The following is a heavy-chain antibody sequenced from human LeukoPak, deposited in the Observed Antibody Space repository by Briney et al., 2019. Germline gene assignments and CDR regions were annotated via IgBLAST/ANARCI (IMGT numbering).Heavy chain of an antibody. V-gene: IGHV3-21*04. D-gene: IGHD3-3*01. Sequence: GSLRLSCAASGFTFSSYGMHWVRQAPGKGLEWVSSISSSSSYIYYADSVKGRFTISRDNAKNSLYLQMNSLRAEDMALYYCAKDQGRRIGVVTPGAFDIWGQGTMVTVSS. J-gene: IGHJ3*02. CDR3: AKDQGRRIGVVTPGAFDI. CDR2: ISSSSSYI. CDR1: GFTFSSYG.